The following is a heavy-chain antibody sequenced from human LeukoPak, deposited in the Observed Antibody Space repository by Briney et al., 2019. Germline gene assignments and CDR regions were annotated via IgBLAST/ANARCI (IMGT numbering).Heavy chain of an antibody. CDR3: ASQDIVVVPAAMGQTGYFDY. Sequence: GGSLRLSCAASGFTFSSYAMSWVRQAPGKGLEWGSAICGSGGSTYYADSVKGRFTISRDNSKNTLYLQMNSLRAEDTAVYYCASQDIVVVPAAMGQTGYFDYWGQGTLVTVSS. D-gene: IGHD2-2*01. CDR2: ICGSGGST. J-gene: IGHJ4*02. V-gene: IGHV3-23*01. CDR1: GFTFSSYA.